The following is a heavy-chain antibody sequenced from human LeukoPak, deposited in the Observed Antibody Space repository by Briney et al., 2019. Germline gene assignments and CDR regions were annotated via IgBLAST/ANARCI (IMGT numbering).Heavy chain of an antibody. CDR2: IYPGDSDT. V-gene: IGHV5-51*01. CDR1: GYSFTSYW. CDR3: ARSALGPASDYYYMDV. D-gene: IGHD1-14*01. J-gene: IGHJ6*03. Sequence: GASLKISCKGSGYSFTSYWIGWVRQMPGKGLEWMGIIYPGDSDTRYSPSFQGQVTISADKSISTAYLQWGSLKASDAAMYYCARSALGPASDYYYMDVWGKGTTVTVCS.